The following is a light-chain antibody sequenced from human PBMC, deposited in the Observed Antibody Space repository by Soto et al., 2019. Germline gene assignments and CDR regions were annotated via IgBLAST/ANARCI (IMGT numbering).Light chain of an antibody. CDR1: QSISTR. V-gene: IGKV1-5*03. CDR2: KAS. CDR3: QHSGT. Sequence: DIQMTQSPSTLSASVGDRVTIACRASQSISTRLAWYQQKPGRAPNLLIYKASDLKTGVPSRFSGSGSGTEFTLSITTLQPDDFATYYCQHSGTFGPGTKVEIK. J-gene: IGKJ1*01.